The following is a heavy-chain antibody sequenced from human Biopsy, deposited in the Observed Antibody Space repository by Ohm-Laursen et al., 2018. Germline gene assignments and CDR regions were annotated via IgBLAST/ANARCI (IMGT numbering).Heavy chain of an antibody. CDR1: GGSISGSS. Sequence: SDTLSLTCTVSGGSISGSSWSWIRQAPGKGLEWIGYISYSRDTNYNPSLKSRITISVDTSKNQFSLKLTSVTAADTAVYYCAKHGSGWTGDDAFHIWGQWTMVTVSS. CDR2: ISYSRDT. V-gene: IGHV4-59*08. J-gene: IGHJ3*02. D-gene: IGHD6-19*01. CDR3: AKHGSGWTGDDAFHI.